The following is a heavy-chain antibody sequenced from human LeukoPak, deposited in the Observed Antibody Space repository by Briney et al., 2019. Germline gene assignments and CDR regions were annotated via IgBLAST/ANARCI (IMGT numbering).Heavy chain of an antibody. CDR3: ANHLACGSTSCPPFDD. CDR1: GFTFNDYS. CDR2: ISSDSRTT. Sequence: GGSLRLSCAASGFTFNDYSMIWVRQAPGKGLESISYISSDSRTTYYVDSVKGRFIISRDNAKNSLYLQMNSLRAEDTAVYYCANHLACGSTSCPPFDDWGQGTLVTVSS. J-gene: IGHJ4*02. D-gene: IGHD2-2*01. V-gene: IGHV3-48*04.